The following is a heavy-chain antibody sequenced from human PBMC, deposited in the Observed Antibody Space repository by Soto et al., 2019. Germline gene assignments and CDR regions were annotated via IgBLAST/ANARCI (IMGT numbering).Heavy chain of an antibody. CDR2: INHSGST. CDR1: GGSFRGYY. Sequence: SETLSLTCAVYGGSFRGYYWSWIRQPPGKGLEWIGEINHSGSTNYNPSLKSRVTISVDTSKNQFSLKLSSVTAADTAVYYCAREIEYSYGLWGQGTLVTVSS. CDR3: AREIEYSYGL. V-gene: IGHV4-34*01. D-gene: IGHD5-18*01. J-gene: IGHJ4*02.